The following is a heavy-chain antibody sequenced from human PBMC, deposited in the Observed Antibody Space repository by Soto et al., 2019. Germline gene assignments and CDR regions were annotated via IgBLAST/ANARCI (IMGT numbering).Heavy chain of an antibody. V-gene: IGHV3-30-3*01. CDR3: ARDRGVYSGYDFYYYGMDV. CDR1: GFTFSSYA. Sequence: PGGSLRLCCAASGFTFSSYAMHWVRQAPGKGLEWVAVISYDGSNKYYADSVKGRFTISRDNSKNTLYLQMNSLRAEDTAVYYCARDRGVYSGYDFYYYGMDVWGQGTTVTVSS. D-gene: IGHD5-12*01. CDR2: ISYDGSNK. J-gene: IGHJ6*02.